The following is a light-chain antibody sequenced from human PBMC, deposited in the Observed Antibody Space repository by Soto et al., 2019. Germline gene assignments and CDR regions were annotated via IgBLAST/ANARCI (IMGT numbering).Light chain of an antibody. CDR1: QGIGSW. CDR2: AAS. V-gene: IGKV1-12*01. CDR3: QQANSFPYT. J-gene: IGKJ2*01. Sequence: DIQMTQSPSSVSASVGDRVTITCRARQGIGSWLAWYQQKPGKAPKLLISAASTLQSGVPSRFSGSGSGTDFTLTISSLQPEDFATYYCQQANSFPYTVGQGTKLEIK.